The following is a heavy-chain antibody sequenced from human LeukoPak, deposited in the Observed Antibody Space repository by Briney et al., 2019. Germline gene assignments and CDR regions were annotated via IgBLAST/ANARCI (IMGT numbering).Heavy chain of an antibody. CDR2: IDYDGSIT. Sequence: GGSLRLSCAASGITVNSTYISWVRQAPGKGLEWVSRIDYDGSITNYADSVKGRFTISRDNARNTLYLQMNSLRVDDTAVYYCVKDLGGNYDYWGQGTLVTVSS. CDR3: VKDLGGNYDY. CDR1: GITVNSTY. V-gene: IGHV3-74*01. J-gene: IGHJ4*02. D-gene: IGHD1-7*01.